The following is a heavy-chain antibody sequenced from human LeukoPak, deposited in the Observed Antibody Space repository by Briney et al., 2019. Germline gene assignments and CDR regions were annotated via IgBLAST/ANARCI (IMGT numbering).Heavy chain of an antibody. CDR3: ATSDTVSTYNWFDP. Sequence: SETLSLTCTVSGGSISISTYYWGWIRRPPGKGLEWIGNIHYSGSTYYNPSLKSRVTISVDTSKNQFSLNLSSLTAADTAVYYCATSDTVSTYNWFDPWGQGTLVTVSS. CDR2: IHYSGST. CDR1: GGSISISTYY. V-gene: IGHV4-39*01. D-gene: IGHD5/OR15-5a*01. J-gene: IGHJ5*02.